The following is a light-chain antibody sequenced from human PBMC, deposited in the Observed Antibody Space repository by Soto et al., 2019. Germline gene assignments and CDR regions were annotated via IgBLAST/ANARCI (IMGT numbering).Light chain of an antibody. CDR3: QQYHNIPLT. J-gene: IGKJ4*01. Sequence: DIQMTQSPSSLSASVGDRVTITCQASQDIRNFLNWYQQKPGKAPKLLIYGASNLKTGVPSRFTGSGSGTDFTFTISSLQPEDFATYYCQQYHNIPLTFGGGSKVEIK. V-gene: IGKV1-33*01. CDR1: QDIRNF. CDR2: GAS.